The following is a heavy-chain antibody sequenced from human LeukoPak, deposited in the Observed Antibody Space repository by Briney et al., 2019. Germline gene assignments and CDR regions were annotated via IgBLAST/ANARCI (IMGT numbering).Heavy chain of an antibody. D-gene: IGHD6-13*01. CDR3: SKIPATDPIDF. J-gene: IGHJ4*02. CDR1: GFTLNMYA. Sequence: GGSLRLSCAASGFTLNMYAMNWVRQAPGKGLDWVSSLTGSGGGTYYAPSVNGRFTMSRDDSKNTLYLQINSLRPDDTAVYYCSKIPATDPIDFWGQGTLVTVSS. V-gene: IGHV3-23*01. CDR2: LTGSGGGT.